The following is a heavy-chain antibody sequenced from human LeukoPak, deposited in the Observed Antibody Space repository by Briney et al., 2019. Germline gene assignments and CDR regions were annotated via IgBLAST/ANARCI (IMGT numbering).Heavy chain of an antibody. D-gene: IGHD6-19*01. CDR1: GFTFNSYA. CDR2: ISYDGSNK. CDR3: AKVTSSGWYSLDY. Sequence: PGGSLRLSCAASGFTFNSYAMHWVRQAPGKGLEWVAVISYDGSNKYYADSVKGRFTISRDNSENTLYLQMNSLRAEDTAVYYCAKVTSSGWYSLDYWGQGTLVTVSS. J-gene: IGHJ4*02. V-gene: IGHV3-30*18.